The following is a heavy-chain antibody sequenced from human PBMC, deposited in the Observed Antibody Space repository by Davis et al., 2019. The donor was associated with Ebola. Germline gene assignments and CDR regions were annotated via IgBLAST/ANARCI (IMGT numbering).Heavy chain of an antibody. CDR1: ADFFTTYY. Sequence: SETLSLTCTVSADFFTTYYWNWIRQSPGKGLEWIGNIHSSGRTNYNPSLESRVRILVDTSKSQFSLRLNSMTAADTAVYYCARGGPEGFGERDWYFDLWGRGTLVTVSS. J-gene: IGHJ2*01. CDR2: IHSSGRT. D-gene: IGHD3-10*01. CDR3: ARGGPEGFGERDWYFDL. V-gene: IGHV4-59*01.